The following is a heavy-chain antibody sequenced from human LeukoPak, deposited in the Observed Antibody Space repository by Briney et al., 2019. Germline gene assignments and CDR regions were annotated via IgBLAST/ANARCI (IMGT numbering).Heavy chain of an antibody. V-gene: IGHV3-30*18. D-gene: IGHD2-2*01. Sequence: PGGSLRLSCVASGFAFSSYGMHWVRQAPGKGLEWVAVVSYDGSDKYYADAATGRFTISRDDSRSRLFLQMNSLRHDDTAIYYCVKDRGHCSGTSCSFFENSYVMDVWGQGTTVTVSS. CDR3: VKDRGHCSGTSCSFFENSYVMDV. CDR2: VSYDGSDK. CDR1: GFAFSSYG. J-gene: IGHJ6*02.